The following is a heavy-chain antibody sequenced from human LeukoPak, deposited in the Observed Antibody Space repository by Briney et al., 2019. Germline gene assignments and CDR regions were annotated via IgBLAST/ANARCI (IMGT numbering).Heavy chain of an antibody. J-gene: IGHJ5*02. CDR1: GFTFSNYA. V-gene: IGHV3-30-3*01. CDR2: ISYDGSNK. Sequence: GGSLRLSCAASGFTFSNYAMHWVRQAPGKGLEWVALISYDGSNKYYADSVKGRFTISRDNSKNTLYLQMNSLRAEDTAVYYCARGQTTLDWFDPWGQGTLVTVSS. D-gene: IGHD4-11*01. CDR3: ARGQTTLDWFDP.